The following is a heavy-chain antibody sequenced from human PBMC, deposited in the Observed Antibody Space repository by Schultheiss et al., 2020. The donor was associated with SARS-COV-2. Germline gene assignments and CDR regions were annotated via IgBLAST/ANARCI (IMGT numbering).Heavy chain of an antibody. V-gene: IGHV4-61*05. J-gene: IGHJ4*02. CDR3: ARAYGDYFVNFYY. D-gene: IGHD4-17*01. Sequence: LETLSLTCTVSGGSISSSSYYWGWIRQHPGKGLEWIGYIYYSGSTYYNPSLKSRVTISIDTSKNQFSLKVRSVTAADTAVYYCARAYGDYFVNFYYWGQGTLVTVSS. CDR2: IYYSGST. CDR1: GGSISSSSYY.